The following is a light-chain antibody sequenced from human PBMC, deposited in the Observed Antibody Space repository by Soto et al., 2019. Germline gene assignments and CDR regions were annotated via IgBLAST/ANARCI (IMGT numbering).Light chain of an antibody. Sequence: QMTQSPSSLSASVGEKIMITCRASRDVGSDVSWYQQKPGQAPKLLIYAASNLYTGVPSRFSGSRSGTEFTLTISSLQPEDFASYYCLQDYGDSWTFGQGTKVDIK. V-gene: IGKV1-6*01. CDR2: AAS. CDR3: LQDYGDSWT. J-gene: IGKJ1*01. CDR1: RDVGSD.